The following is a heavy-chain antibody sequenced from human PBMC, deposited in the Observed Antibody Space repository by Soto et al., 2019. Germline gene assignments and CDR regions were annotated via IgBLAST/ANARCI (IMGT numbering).Heavy chain of an antibody. CDR3: SDCGSAALHS. J-gene: IGHJ4*02. Sequence: EVQLVESGGDLVQPGGSLRLSCAASGFTFSDHFMDWVRQAPGKGLEWVGLSKKKGDEYTTQYAASVRGRFTISRDDSEHTLYQQMNTHKTENTAVYYCSDCGSAALHSWGQGTLVTVSS. CDR1: GFTFSDHF. D-gene: IGHD1-26*01. V-gene: IGHV3-72*01. CDR2: SKKKGDEYTT.